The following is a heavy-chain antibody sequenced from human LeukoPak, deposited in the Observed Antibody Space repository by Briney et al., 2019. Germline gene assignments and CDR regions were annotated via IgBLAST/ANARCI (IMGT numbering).Heavy chain of an antibody. CDR1: GLTVSRNY. D-gene: IGHD6-19*01. J-gene: IGHJ3*02. CDR2: IYSGGST. V-gene: IGHV3-66*02. CDR3: ARVEQWLVDAFDI. Sequence: GCSLTVPCAPSGLTVSRNYMIGVRPAAAKELAGVSVIYSGGSTYSADSVTGRFTITRDNSKNTLYLQLHSMSAEDTAVYYCARVEQWLVDAFDIWGQGTMVTVSS.